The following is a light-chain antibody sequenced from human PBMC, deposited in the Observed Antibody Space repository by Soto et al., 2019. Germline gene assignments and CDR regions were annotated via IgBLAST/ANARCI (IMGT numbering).Light chain of an antibody. J-gene: IGKJ5*01. CDR3: QQHGSSPIP. CDR1: LSVSVY. V-gene: IGKV3-11*01. Sequence: VVFSQSPATLSLSPGERATLSCRTSLSVSVYLDWYQQKPGQAPRLLISDASNRATGIPARFSGSGSGTDFTLTISRLEPEDFAVYYCQQHGSSPIPFGQGTLLAVK. CDR2: DAS.